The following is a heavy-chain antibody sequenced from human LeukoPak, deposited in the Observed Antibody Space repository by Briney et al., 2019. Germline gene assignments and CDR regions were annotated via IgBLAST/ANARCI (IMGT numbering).Heavy chain of an antibody. Sequence: SETLSLTCTVSGGSISSGDYYWSWIRQPPGKGLGWIGYIYYSGSTYYNPSLKSRVTISVDTSKNQFSLKLSSVTAADTAVYYCARGSEGRFLEWLAGDIWGQGTMVTVSS. D-gene: IGHD3-3*01. CDR2: IYYSGST. CDR1: GGSISSGDYY. V-gene: IGHV4-30-4*01. CDR3: ARGSEGRFLEWLAGDI. J-gene: IGHJ3*02.